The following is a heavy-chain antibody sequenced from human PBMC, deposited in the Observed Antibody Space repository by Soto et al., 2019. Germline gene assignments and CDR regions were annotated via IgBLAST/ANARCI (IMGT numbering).Heavy chain of an antibody. D-gene: IGHD2-2*03. V-gene: IGHV3-23*01. CDR3: AKVGIGSFSHKNHFEQ. CDR1: GFTFSSFG. Sequence: GGSLRLSCTASGFTFSSFGMAWVRQAPGKGLEWVSAISGSADSSYYADSVKGRFTISRDNPKNTLYLQMDSLGAEDTGVYFCAKVGIGSFSHKNHFEQWGKRTQVTVSS. CDR2: ISGSADSS. J-gene: IGHJ4*02.